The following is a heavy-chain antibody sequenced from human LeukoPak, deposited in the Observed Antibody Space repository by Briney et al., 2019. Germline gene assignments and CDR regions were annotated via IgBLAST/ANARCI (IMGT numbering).Heavy chain of an antibody. CDR1: EFTVSSNY. CDR2: IYSGGST. CDR3: ARGYYYGSGSYFDY. Sequence: PGGSLRLSCAASEFTVSSNYMSWVRQAPGKGLEWVSVIYSGGSTYYADSVKGRFTISRDNSKNTLYLQMNSLRAEDTAVYYCARGYYYGSGSYFDYWGQGTLVTVSS. V-gene: IGHV3-53*01. J-gene: IGHJ4*02. D-gene: IGHD3-10*01.